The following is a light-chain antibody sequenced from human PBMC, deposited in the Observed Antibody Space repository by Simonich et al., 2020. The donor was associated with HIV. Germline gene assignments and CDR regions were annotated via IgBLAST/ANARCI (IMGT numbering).Light chain of an antibody. CDR2: GAS. J-gene: IGKJ1*01. Sequence: EIVMTQSPATLSVSPGERAPLSCRAIQSVSSKLAWYQQKPGQAPRLLIYGASTRATGFPARFSGSGSGTEFNLTISSLPSEDSAVYYCQQYNKWPPWTFGQGTKVEFK. CDR1: QSVSSK. CDR3: QQYNKWPPWT. V-gene: IGKV3-15*01.